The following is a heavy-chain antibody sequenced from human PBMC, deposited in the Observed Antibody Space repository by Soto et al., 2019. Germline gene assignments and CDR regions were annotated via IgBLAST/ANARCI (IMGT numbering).Heavy chain of an antibody. CDR1: GGTFSSYA. CDR3: ARDRRPGATTQVDAFDI. J-gene: IGHJ3*02. V-gene: IGHV1-69*06. D-gene: IGHD4-17*01. CDR2: IIPIFGTA. Sequence: GASVKVSCKASGGTFSSYAISWVRQAPGQGLEWMGGIIPIFGTANYAQKFQGRVTITADKSTSTAYMELSSLRSEDTAVYYCARDRRPGATTQVDAFDIWGQGTMVTVSS.